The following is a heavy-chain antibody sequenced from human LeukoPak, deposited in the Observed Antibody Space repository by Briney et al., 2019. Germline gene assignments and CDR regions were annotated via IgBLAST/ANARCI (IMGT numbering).Heavy chain of an antibody. D-gene: IGHD1-26*01. CDR3: TSRGGATQNAFDI. J-gene: IGHJ3*02. CDR2: IKSKTDGGTT. Sequence: GGSLRLSCAASGFTFSNAWMTWVRQAPGKGLEWVGRIKSKTDGGTTDYAAPVKGRFTISRDDSKNTAYLQMNSLKTEDTAVYYCTSRGGATQNAFDIWGQGTMVTVSS. CDR1: GFTFSNAW. V-gene: IGHV3-15*01.